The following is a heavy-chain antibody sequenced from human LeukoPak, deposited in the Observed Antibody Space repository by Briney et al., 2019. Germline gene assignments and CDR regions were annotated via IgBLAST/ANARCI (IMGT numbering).Heavy chain of an antibody. CDR3: ARDAVPAESASAFDI. CDR2: IYTSGST. J-gene: IGHJ3*02. Sequence: SQTLSLTCTVSGGSISSGSYYWSWIRQPAGKGLEWIGRIYTSGSTNYNPSLKSRVTISVNTSKIQFSLKLSSVTAADTAVYYCARDAVPAESASAFDIWGQGTMVTVSS. V-gene: IGHV4-61*02. CDR1: GGSISSGSYY. D-gene: IGHD2-2*01.